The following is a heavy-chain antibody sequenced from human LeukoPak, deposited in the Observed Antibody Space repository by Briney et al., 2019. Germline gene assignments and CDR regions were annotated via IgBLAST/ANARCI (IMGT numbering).Heavy chain of an antibody. CDR3: ARERLSLVNYYGMDV. CDR2: IWYDGSNK. CDR1: GFTFSSYG. J-gene: IGHJ6*02. V-gene: IGHV3-33*01. Sequence: GGSLRLSCAASGFTFSSYGMHWVRQAPGKGLEWVAVIWYDGSNKYYADSVKGQFTISRDNSENTLYLQVNSLRAEDTAVYYCARERLSLVNYYGMDVWGQGTTVTVSS. D-gene: IGHD2/OR15-2a*01.